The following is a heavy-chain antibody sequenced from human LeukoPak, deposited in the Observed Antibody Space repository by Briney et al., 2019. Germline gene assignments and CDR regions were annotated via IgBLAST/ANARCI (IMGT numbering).Heavy chain of an antibody. CDR2: IYHSGST. Sequence: SETLSLTCAVSGGSISSGGYSWSWIRQPPGKGLEWVGYIYHSGSTYYNPSLKSRVTISVDTSKTQFSLKLSSVTAADTAVYYCANSPGRGSLWFDPWGQGTLVTVSS. J-gene: IGHJ5*02. CDR3: ANSPGRGSLWFDP. CDR1: GGSISSGGYS. D-gene: IGHD1-14*01. V-gene: IGHV4-30-2*01.